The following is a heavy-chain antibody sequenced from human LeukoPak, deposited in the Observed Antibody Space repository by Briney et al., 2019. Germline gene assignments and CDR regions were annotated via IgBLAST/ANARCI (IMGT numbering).Heavy chain of an antibody. J-gene: IGHJ4*02. V-gene: IGHV4-30-2*01. D-gene: IGHD1-1*01. CDR2: IYHSGST. Sequence: SETLSLTCAVSGGSISSGGYSWSWIRQPPGKGLEWIGYIYHSGSTYYNPSLKSRVTISVDRSKNQFSLKLSSVTAADTAVYYCARGTAPADPYYFDYWGQGTLVTVSS. CDR3: ARGTAPADPYYFDY. CDR1: GGSISSGGYS.